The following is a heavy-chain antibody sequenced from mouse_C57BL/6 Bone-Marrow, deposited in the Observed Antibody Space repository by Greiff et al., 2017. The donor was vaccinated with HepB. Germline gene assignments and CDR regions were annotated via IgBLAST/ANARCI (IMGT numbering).Heavy chain of an antibody. CDR3: ARRGYGSRHWYFDV. Sequence: EVMLVESGGDLVKPGGSLKLSCAASGFTFSSYGMSWVRQTPDKRLEWVATISSGGSYTYYPDSVKGRVTISRDNAKNTLYLQVSSLKSEDTAMYYCARRGYGSRHWYFDVWGTGTMVTVSS. J-gene: IGHJ1*03. CDR1: GFTFSSYG. CDR2: ISSGGSYT. D-gene: IGHD1-1*01. V-gene: IGHV5-6*02.